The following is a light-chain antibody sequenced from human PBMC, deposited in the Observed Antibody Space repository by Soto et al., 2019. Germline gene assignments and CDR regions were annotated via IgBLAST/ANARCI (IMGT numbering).Light chain of an antibody. CDR3: HQYNTYST. V-gene: IGKV1-5*01. Sequence: DIQVTQSPSSLSASIGGTITISCRASQNIERYLQWYQKKEGRAPQLLIYAASSVKSGVPARFSGSGSGTEFTLTISSLQPDDFATYYCHQYNTYSTFGQGTRLEIK. CDR1: QNIERY. CDR2: AAS. J-gene: IGKJ5*01.